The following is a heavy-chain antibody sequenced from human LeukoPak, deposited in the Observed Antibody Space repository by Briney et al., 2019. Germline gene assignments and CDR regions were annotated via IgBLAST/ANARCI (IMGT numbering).Heavy chain of an antibody. J-gene: IGHJ4*02. CDR1: GFTFGSYW. D-gene: IGHD6-19*01. Sequence: GGSLRLSCAASGFTFGSYWMSWVRQAPGKGLEWVANIKQDGSEKYYVDSVKGRFTISRDNAKNSLYLQMNSLRAEDTAVYYCARGAAVGNWGQGTLVTVSS. CDR2: IKQDGSEK. CDR3: ARGAAVGN. V-gene: IGHV3-7*01.